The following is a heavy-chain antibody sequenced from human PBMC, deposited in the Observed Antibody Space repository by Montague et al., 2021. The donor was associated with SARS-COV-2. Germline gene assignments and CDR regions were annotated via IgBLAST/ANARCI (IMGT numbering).Heavy chain of an antibody. V-gene: IGHV4-39*07. CDR1: GGSISSRSYY. Sequence: SETLSLTCTVSGGSISSRSYYWGWVRQAPGKGLEWIGEINHSGNTHYNPSLKSRVSMSVDTSKNQFSLKMSSVTAADTAVFYCARSREEFTSIAVIITGGMHYVDSWGQGTLVTVSS. CDR2: INHSGNT. J-gene: IGHJ4*02. CDR3: ARSREEFTSIAVIITGGMHYVDS. D-gene: IGHD3-22*01.